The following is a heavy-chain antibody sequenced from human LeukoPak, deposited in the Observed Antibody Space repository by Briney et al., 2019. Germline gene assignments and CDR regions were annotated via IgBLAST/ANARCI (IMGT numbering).Heavy chain of an antibody. D-gene: IGHD3-22*01. CDR3: ATGRRSRMTYYYDSSGYDDAFDI. Sequence: GASVNVSCKVSGYTLTELSMHWVRQAPGKGLEWMGGFDPEVGETIYAQKFQGRVTMTEDTSTDTAYMELSSLRSEDTAVYYCATGRRSRMTYYYDSSGYDDAFDIWGQGTMVTVSS. J-gene: IGHJ3*02. CDR2: FDPEVGET. CDR1: GYTLTELS. V-gene: IGHV1-24*01.